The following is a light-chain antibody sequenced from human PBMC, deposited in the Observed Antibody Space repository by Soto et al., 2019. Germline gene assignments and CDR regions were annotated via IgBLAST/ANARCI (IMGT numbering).Light chain of an antibody. CDR2: GAS. CDR3: QRHGSSAWT. CDR1: QSVSSSY. V-gene: IGKV3-20*01. J-gene: IGKJ1*01. Sequence: EIVLTQSPGTLSLSPGERATLSCRASQSVSSSYVAWYQQKPGQAPRLLIYGASSSATGIPDRFSGSGSGTDFTLTISGLEPEDFAVYYCQRHGSSAWTCGQGTKVEIK.